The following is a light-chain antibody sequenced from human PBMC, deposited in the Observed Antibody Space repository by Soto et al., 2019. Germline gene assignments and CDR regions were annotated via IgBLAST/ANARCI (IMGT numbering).Light chain of an antibody. V-gene: IGKV3-20*01. CDR2: GAS. CDR1: QSVISSY. Sequence: EVVLTQSPGSLSLSPGERATLSCRASQSVISSYLAWYQQKPGQAPRLLIYGASSRATGIPDRFSGSGSGTDFTLTISRLEPEDCAVYYCQKYNSNPLTFGGGTKVDIK. J-gene: IGKJ4*01. CDR3: QKYNSNPLT.